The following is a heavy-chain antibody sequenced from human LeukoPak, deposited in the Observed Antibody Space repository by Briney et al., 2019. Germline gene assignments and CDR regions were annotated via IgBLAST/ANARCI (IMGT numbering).Heavy chain of an antibody. CDR2: ISSSSSYI. CDR3: ARERKRSGYDYYYYYGMDV. CDR1: GFTFSSYS. J-gene: IGHJ6*02. D-gene: IGHD5-12*01. Sequence: GGSLRLSCAASGFTFSSYSMNWVRQAPGKGLEWVSSISSSSSYIYYADSVKGRFTISRDNAKNSLYLQTNSLRAEDTAVYYCARERKRSGYDYYYYYGMDVWGQGTTVTVSS. V-gene: IGHV3-21*01.